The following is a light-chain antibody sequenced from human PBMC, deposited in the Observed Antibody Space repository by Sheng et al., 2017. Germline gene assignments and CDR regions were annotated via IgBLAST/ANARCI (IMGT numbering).Light chain of an antibody. CDR3: QQYNNWPPG. Sequence: EIVMTQSPATLSVSPGERATLSCRASQSVSSNLAWYQQKPGQAPRLLIYGASTRATGIPARFSGSGSGTEFTLTISSLQSEDFAVYYCQQYNNWPPGFGPGTKVEYQT. CDR1: QSVSSN. V-gene: IGKV3-15*01. CDR2: GAS. J-gene: IGKJ3*01.